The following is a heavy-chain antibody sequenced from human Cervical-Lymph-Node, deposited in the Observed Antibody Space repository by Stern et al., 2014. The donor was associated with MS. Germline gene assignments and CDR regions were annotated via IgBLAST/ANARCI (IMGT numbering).Heavy chain of an antibody. CDR3: ARDFCSGGSCYGRDYYYYGMDV. D-gene: IGHD2-15*01. V-gene: IGHV3-48*02. CDR2: ISSSSSTI. CDR1: GFTFSSYS. J-gene: IGHJ6*02. Sequence: EDQLVESGGGLVQPGGSLRLSCAASGFTFSSYSMNWVRQAPGKGLEWVSYISSSSSTIYYADSVKGRFTISRDNAKNSLYLQMNSLRDEDTAVYYCARDFCSGGSCYGRDYYYYGMDVWGQGTTVTVSS.